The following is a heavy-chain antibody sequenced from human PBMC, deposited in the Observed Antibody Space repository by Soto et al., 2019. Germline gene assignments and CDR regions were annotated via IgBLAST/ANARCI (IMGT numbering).Heavy chain of an antibody. J-gene: IGHJ4*02. V-gene: IGHV1-2*02. CDR3: GRGRSGELVIFY. D-gene: IGHD1-26*01. CDR2: ISPQTGGT. CDR1: GYTFTGYY. Sequence: QVQLVQSGAELTKPGASVKVSCKGSGYTFTGYYIHWVRQTPGQGPEWMGEISPQTGGTKYAQKYQGSVTMTRDTSITTVYMELSNLSPDDTAVYYCGRGRSGELVIFYWGQGTLFTVSS.